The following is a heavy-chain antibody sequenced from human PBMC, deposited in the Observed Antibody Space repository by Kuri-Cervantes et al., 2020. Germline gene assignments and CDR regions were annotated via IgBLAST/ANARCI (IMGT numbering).Heavy chain of an antibody. D-gene: IGHD6-13*01. CDR3: ARSRPKYSSSWYGNVYYYYYGMDV. J-gene: IGHJ6*02. Sequence: ESLKISCTVSGYSISSGYYWGWIRQPPGKGLEWIGEINHGGSTNYNPSLKSRVTISVDTSKNQFSLKLSSVTAADTAVYYCARSRPKYSSSWYGNVYYYYYGMDVWGQGTTVTVSS. CDR1: GYSISSGYY. V-gene: IGHV4-38-2*02. CDR2: INHGGST.